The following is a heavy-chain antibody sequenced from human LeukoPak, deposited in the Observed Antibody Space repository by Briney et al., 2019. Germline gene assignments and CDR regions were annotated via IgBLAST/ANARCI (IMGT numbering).Heavy chain of an antibody. CDR3: ALGWELFDY. D-gene: IGHD1-26*01. CDR1: GYTLTNHY. V-gene: IGHV1-46*01. CDR2: INPRSGST. Sequence: RWASVTVSCKASGYTLTNHYRHWVRQAPGQGLEWMGVINPRSGSTTYAHQFQGRITMTRDTSTSTVYMELSSLRSEDTAVYYCALGWELFDYWGQGTLVTVSS. J-gene: IGHJ4*02.